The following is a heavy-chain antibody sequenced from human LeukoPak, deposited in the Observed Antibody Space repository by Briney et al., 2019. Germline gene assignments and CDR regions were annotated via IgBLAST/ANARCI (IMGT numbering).Heavy chain of an antibody. J-gene: IGHJ5*02. CDR1: GYTFTGYY. CDR2: INPSGGST. D-gene: IGHD2-2*01. V-gene: IGHV1-46*01. Sequence: GASVKVSCKASGYTFTGYYMHWVRQAPGQGLEWMAIINPSGGSTSYAQKFQGRVTMTRDTSTSTVYMELSSLRSEDTAVYYCARDSHCSSTSCPPRRFDPWGQGTLVTVSS. CDR3: ARDSHCSSTSCPPRRFDP.